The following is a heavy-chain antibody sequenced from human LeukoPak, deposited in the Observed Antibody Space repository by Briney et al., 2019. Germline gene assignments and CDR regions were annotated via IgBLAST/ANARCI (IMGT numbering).Heavy chain of an antibody. V-gene: IGHV3-23*01. CDR2: ISGSGDST. D-gene: IGHD6-13*01. Sequence: GGSLRLSCAAPGFTFSSYAMSWVRQAPGKGLEWVSGISGSGDSTYYADSVKGRFTISRDNSKNTLYLQMNSLRAEDTAVYYCAKEWSSTWYWLDYWGQGTLVTVSS. CDR3: AKEWSSTWYWLDY. J-gene: IGHJ4*02. CDR1: GFTFSSYA.